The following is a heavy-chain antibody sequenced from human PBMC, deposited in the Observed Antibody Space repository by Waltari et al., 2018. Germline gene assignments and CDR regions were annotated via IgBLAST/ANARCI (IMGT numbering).Heavy chain of an antibody. CDR3: ARKKTYYYGSGTIGTFDY. J-gene: IGHJ4*02. Sequence: QVQLQESGPGLVKPSETLSLTCAVSGYSIRSGYYWGWLRQPPGKGLEWIGSIYHSGSTYYNPSLKSRVTISVDTSKNQFSLKLSSVTAADTAVYYCARKKTYYYGSGTIGTFDYWGQGTLVTVSS. CDR1: GYSIRSGYY. V-gene: IGHV4-38-2*01. D-gene: IGHD3-10*01. CDR2: IYHSGST.